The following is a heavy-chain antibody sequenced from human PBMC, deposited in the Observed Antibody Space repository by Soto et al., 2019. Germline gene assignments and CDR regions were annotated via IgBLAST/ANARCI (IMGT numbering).Heavy chain of an antibody. CDR3: ARLWFGEPVDY. D-gene: IGHD3-10*01. Sequence: PSETLSLTCTVSSGSISSYYGSWIRQPPGKGLEWIGYIYYSGSTNYNPSLKSRVTISVDTSKNQFSLKLSSVTAADTAVYYCARLWFGEPVDYWGQGTLVTVSS. CDR2: IYYSGST. CDR1: SGSISSYY. V-gene: IGHV4-59*08. J-gene: IGHJ4*02.